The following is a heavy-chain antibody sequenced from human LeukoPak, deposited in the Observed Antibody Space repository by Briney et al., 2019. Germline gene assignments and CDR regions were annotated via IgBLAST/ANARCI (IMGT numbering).Heavy chain of an antibody. CDR2: ISSSSSTI. V-gene: IGHV3-48*01. Sequence: GGSLRLSCAASGFTFSRYSMNWVRQAPGKGLEWVSYISSSSSTIYYADSVKGRFTISRDNAKNSLYLQMSSLRAEDTAVYYCAREDFWSGFDIWGQGTMVTVSS. CDR1: GFTFSRYS. J-gene: IGHJ3*02. CDR3: AREDFWSGFDI. D-gene: IGHD3-3*01.